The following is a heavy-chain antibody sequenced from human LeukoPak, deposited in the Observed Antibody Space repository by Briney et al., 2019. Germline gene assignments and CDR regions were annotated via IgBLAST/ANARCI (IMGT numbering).Heavy chain of an antibody. CDR1: GGTFSTYG. J-gene: IGHJ4*02. CDR3: TRYEMESSSWYKFDE. D-gene: IGHD6-13*01. CDR2: IIPMVDIP. V-gene: IGHV1-69*04. Sequence: GASVKVSCKASGGTFSTYGISWVRQAPGQGLEWLGRIIPMVDIPNYAQKFQGRVTITADKSTSTAYMELSSLRSDDTAIYYCTRYEMESSSWYKFDEWGQGTLDTVSS.